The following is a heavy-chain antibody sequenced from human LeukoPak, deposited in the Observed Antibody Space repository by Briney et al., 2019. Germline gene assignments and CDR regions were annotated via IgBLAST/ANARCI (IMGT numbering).Heavy chain of an antibody. D-gene: IGHD3-16*02. V-gene: IGHV3-23*01. J-gene: IGHJ4*02. CDR3: ARKDYDYVWGSYRQGDTYYLDY. CDR1: GFTFSSYA. Sequence: GGSLRLSCAASGFTFSSYAMSWVRQAPGKGLEWVSAISGSGGSTYYADSVKGRFTISRDNSKNTLYLQMNSLRAEDTAVYYCARKDYDYVWGSYRQGDTYYLDYWGQGTLVTVSS. CDR2: ISGSGGST.